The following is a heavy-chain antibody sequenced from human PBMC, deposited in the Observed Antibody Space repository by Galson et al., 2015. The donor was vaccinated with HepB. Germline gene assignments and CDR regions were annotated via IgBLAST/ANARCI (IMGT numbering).Heavy chain of an antibody. CDR1: GGSIINNDYY. D-gene: IGHD1-14*01. CDR3: ARHGADDLSSRPHPVDY. V-gene: IGHV4-39*01. J-gene: IGHJ4*02. Sequence: TLSLTCSVSGGSIINNDYYWGWIRQPPGTGLEWIGSIFYTGKTFYNPSLKSRFIISVDRSKNQFSLKLYSVTAADTAVFYCARHGADDLSSRPHPVDYWGRGTLVTVAS. CDR2: IFYTGKT.